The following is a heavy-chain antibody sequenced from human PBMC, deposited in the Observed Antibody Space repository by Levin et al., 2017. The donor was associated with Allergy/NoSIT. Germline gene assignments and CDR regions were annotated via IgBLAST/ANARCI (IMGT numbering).Heavy chain of an antibody. D-gene: IGHD3-16*02. CDR2: ISSSSSYI. CDR1: GFTFSSYS. V-gene: IGHV3-21*01. Sequence: GGSLRLSCAASGFTFSSYSMNWVRQAPGKGLEWVSSISSSSSYIYYADSVKGRFTISRDNAKNSLYLQMNSLRAEDTAVYYCAKPVPIIRLGELSTGSGGVWGKGTTVTVSS. J-gene: IGHJ6*04. CDR3: AKPVPIIRLGELSTGSGGV.